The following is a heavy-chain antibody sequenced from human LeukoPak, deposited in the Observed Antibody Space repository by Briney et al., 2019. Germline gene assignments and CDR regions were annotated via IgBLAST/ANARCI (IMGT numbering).Heavy chain of an antibody. CDR3: AIPPYSSGWYLGY. V-gene: IGHV5-10-1*01. CDR2: IDPSDSYT. J-gene: IGHJ4*02. Sequence: GESLKISCKGSGYSFTSYWISWVRQMPGKGLEWRGRIDPSDSYTNYSPSFQGHVTISAGKSISTAYLQWSSLKASDTAMYYCAIPPYSSGWYLGYWGQGTLVTVSS. D-gene: IGHD6-19*01. CDR1: GYSFTSYW.